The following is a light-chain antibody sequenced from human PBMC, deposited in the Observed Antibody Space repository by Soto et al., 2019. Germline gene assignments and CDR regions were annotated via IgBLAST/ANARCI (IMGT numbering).Light chain of an antibody. CDR2: EES. CDR3: KQYNTFIN. Sequence: EIHMTHSPSTLSASVVDIVTITCRASHNLDKWLAWYQQKPGKAPKLLIYEESSFQSGVPSRFSGSGSGTEFTLTITSLKPDDFATYYCKQYNTFINVGGGNKVDIK. V-gene: IGKV1-5*03. J-gene: IGKJ4*01. CDR1: HNLDKW.